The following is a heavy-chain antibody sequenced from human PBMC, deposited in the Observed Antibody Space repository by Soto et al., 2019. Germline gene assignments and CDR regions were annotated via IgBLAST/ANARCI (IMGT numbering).Heavy chain of an antibody. V-gene: IGHV3-30*18. CDR2: ISYDGSNK. Sequence: GSLRLSCAASGFTFSSYGMHWVRQAPGKGLEWVAVISYDGSNKYYADSEKGRFTISRDNSKNTLYLQMNSLRAEDTAVYYCAKGWDSSSGGGTFDIWGQGTMVTVSS. CDR3: AKGWDSSSGGGTFDI. D-gene: IGHD6-13*01. J-gene: IGHJ3*02. CDR1: GFTFSSYG.